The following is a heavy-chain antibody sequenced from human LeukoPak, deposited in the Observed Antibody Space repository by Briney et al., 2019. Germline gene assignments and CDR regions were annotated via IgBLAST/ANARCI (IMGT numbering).Heavy chain of an antibody. D-gene: IGHD6-19*01. CDR2: ISGSGGST. Sequence: PGGTLRLSCAASGFTFSRHAMSWVRQAPGKGLEWVSAISGSGGSTYYADSVKGRFTISRDNSKNTLYRQVNSLRAGDTAVYYCAKKPPSCWYGWEGGFDYWGQGTLVTVSS. J-gene: IGHJ4*02. CDR1: GFTFSRHA. V-gene: IGHV3-23*01. CDR3: AKKPPSCWYGWEGGFDY.